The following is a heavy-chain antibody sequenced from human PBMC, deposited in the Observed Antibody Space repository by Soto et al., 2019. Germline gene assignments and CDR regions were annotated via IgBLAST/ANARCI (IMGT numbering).Heavy chain of an antibody. CDR1: GGTFSSYA. CDR2: ISAYNGNT. V-gene: IGHV1-18*01. D-gene: IGHD1-20*01. CDR3: ARANPRRITENWFDP. Sequence: ASVKVSCKASGGTFSSYAISWVRQAPGQGLEWMGWISAYNGNTNYAQKLQGRVTMTTDTSTSTAYMELRSLRSDDTAVYYCARANPRRITENWFDPWGQGSLVTVSS. J-gene: IGHJ5*02.